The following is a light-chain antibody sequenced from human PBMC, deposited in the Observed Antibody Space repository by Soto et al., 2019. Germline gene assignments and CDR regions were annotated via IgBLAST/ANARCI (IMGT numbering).Light chain of an antibody. J-gene: IGLJ2*01. CDR1: SSNIGAGYD. CDR2: ANS. Sequence: QAVVTQPPSVSGAPGQRVTISCTGSSSNIGAGYDVHWYQQLPGTAPKLLIYANSNRPSGVPDRFSGSKSGTSASLAITGLKAEDEADYYCQSYDNSLRVFGGGTKLTVL. V-gene: IGLV1-40*01. CDR3: QSYDNSLRV.